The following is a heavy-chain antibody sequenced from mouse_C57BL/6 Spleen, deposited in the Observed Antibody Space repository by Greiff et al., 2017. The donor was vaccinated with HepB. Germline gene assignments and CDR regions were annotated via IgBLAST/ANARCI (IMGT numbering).Heavy chain of an antibody. J-gene: IGHJ4*01. CDR2: IYPSSGGT. V-gene: IGHV1-72*01. Sequence: QVQLQQPGAELVKPGASVKLSCKASGYTFTSYWMHWVKQRPGRGLEWIGRIYPSSGGTKYYEKFKSKATLTVDKPSSTAYMKLISLTSEDSAFYYCARTSAYAMDYWGQGTSVTVSS. CDR3: ARTSAYAMDY. CDR1: GYTFTSYW.